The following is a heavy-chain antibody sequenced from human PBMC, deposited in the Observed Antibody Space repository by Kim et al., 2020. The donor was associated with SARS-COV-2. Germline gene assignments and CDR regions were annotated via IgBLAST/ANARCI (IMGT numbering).Heavy chain of an antibody. CDR1: GFTFSSYA. CDR2: ISGSGGST. Sequence: GGSLRLSCAASGFTFSSYAMSWVRQAPGKGLEWVSAISGSGGSTYYADSVKGRFTISRDNSKNTLYLQMNSLRAEDTAVYYCAKLQGAGQLVGWWWAFVDYWGQGTLVTVSS. D-gene: IGHD6-6*01. V-gene: IGHV3-23*01. J-gene: IGHJ4*02. CDR3: AKLQGAGQLVGWWWAFVDY.